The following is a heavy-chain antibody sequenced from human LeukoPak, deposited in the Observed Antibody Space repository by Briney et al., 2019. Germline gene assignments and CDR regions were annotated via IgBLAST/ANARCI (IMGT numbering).Heavy chain of an antibody. CDR2: IYTSGST. V-gene: IGHV4-4*09. CDR1: GGSISTYY. J-gene: IGHJ6*02. CDR3: ARLSLGYCSSTSCPMDYHYGMDV. D-gene: IGHD2-2*01. Sequence: SETLSLTCTVSGGSISTYYWSWIRQPPGKGLEWIGYIYTSGSTNYNPSLKSRVTISVDTSKNQFSLKLSSVTAADTAVYYCARLSLGYCSSTSCPMDYHYGMDVWGQGTTVTVSS.